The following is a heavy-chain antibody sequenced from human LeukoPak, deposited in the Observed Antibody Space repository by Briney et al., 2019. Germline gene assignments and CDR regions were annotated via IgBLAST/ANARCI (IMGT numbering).Heavy chain of an antibody. CDR3: ARGNYDSSGYYYEFDY. Sequence: ASVKVSCKASGYTFTSYYMHWVRQAPGQGLEWMGIINPSGGSTSYAQKFQGRVTMTRDTSTGTVYMELSSLRSEDTAVYYCARGNYDSSGYYYEFDYWGQGTLVTVSS. V-gene: IGHV1-46*01. CDR1: GYTFTSYY. D-gene: IGHD3-22*01. CDR2: INPSGGST. J-gene: IGHJ4*02.